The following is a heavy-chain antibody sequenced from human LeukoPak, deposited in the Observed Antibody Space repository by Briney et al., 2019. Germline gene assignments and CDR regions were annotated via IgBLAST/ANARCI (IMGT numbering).Heavy chain of an antibody. J-gene: IGHJ4*02. CDR2: IYTSGST. CDR3: ARFNNWNYEEVLDY. Sequence: PSETLSLTCTVSGGSISSGSYYWSWIRQPAGKGLEWIGRIYTSGSTNYNPSLKSRVTISVDTSKNQFSLKLSSVTAADTAVYYCARFNNWNYEEVLDYWGQGTLVTVSS. V-gene: IGHV4-61*02. D-gene: IGHD1-7*01. CDR1: GGSISSGSYY.